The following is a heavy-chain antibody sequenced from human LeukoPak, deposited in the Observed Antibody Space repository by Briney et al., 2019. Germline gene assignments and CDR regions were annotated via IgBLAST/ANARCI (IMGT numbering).Heavy chain of an antibody. Sequence: GGSLRLSCAASGFIFSSYEMNWVRQAPGKGLEWISYISGSGSTMYYADSVKGRFTISRDNANNSLYLQMNSLRADDTAVYYCARCDSWGQGTLVTVSS. CDR1: GFIFSSYE. CDR3: ARCDS. J-gene: IGHJ4*02. V-gene: IGHV3-48*03. CDR2: ISGSGSTM.